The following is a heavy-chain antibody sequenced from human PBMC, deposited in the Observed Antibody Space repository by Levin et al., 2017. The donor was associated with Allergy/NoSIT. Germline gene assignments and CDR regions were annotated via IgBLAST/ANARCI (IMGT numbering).Heavy chain of an antibody. V-gene: IGHV4-59*08. CDR2: IYYSGST. D-gene: IGHD2-15*01. CDR3: ASARYSPRWVDY. CDR1: GGSISSYY. Sequence: PSETLSLTCTVSGGSISSYYWSWIRQPPGKGLEWIGYIYYSGSTNYNPSLKSRVTISVDTSKNQFSLKLSSVTAADTAVYYCASARYSPRWVDYWGQGTLVTVSS. J-gene: IGHJ4*02.